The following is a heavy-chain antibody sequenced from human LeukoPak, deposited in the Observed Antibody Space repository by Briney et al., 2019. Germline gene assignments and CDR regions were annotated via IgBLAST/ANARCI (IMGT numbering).Heavy chain of an antibody. CDR3: ARDQATIILGYFDY. Sequence: SETLSLTCTVSGGSINTNNYYWGWIRQPPGKGLEWIGSIYYSGSTYYNPSLKSRVTISVDSSKNQFSLKLSSVTAADTAVYYCARDQATIILGYFDYWGQGTLVTVSS. CDR2: IYYSGST. CDR1: GGSINTNNYY. J-gene: IGHJ4*02. V-gene: IGHV4-39*07. D-gene: IGHD3-22*01.